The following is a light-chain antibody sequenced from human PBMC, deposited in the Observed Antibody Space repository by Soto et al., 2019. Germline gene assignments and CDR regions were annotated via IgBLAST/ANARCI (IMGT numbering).Light chain of an antibody. Sequence: DIQMTQSPSSLSASVGDSVTISCRASQSISRYLNWYQQKPGKAPKLLIFSASGLQSRVPSRFSGGGYGTEFTLTSSSLQLEDFATYYCQQSHTNPLTFGGGTKVEIK. V-gene: IGKV1-39*01. J-gene: IGKJ4*01. CDR2: SAS. CDR1: QSISRY. CDR3: QQSHTNPLT.